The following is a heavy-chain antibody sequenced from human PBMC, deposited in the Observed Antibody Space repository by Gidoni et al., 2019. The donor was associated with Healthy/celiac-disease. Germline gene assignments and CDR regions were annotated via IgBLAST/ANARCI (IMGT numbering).Heavy chain of an antibody. D-gene: IGHD3-10*01. J-gene: IGHJ4*02. Sequence: EVQLVQSGAEVKKPGESLKISCKGSGYSFTSYWIGWVRQMPGKGLGWRGIIYPGDSDTRYSPSFQGRVTISADKSISTAYLQWSSLKASDTAMYYCARHFNARGGPLTYWGQGTLVTVSS. V-gene: IGHV5-51*01. CDR2: IYPGDSDT. CDR3: ARHFNARGGPLTY. CDR1: GYSFTSYW.